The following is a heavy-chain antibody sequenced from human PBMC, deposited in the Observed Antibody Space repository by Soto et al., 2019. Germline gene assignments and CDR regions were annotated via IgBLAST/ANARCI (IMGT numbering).Heavy chain of an antibody. D-gene: IGHD2-2*01. CDR1: GFSFSDYS. CDR2: MSGSTSYT. Sequence: EVQLVESGGGLVKPGGSLRLSCAASGFSFSDYSMNWVRQAPGKGLEWVSSMSGSTSYTHSADSLQGRFTVSRDNAEKSLYLQLKSLRAEDTAVYYCARDGAFCSGTGCRDYYHYMDLWGKGTTVTVSS. J-gene: IGHJ6*03. V-gene: IGHV3-21*01. CDR3: ARDGAFCSGTGCRDYYHYMDL.